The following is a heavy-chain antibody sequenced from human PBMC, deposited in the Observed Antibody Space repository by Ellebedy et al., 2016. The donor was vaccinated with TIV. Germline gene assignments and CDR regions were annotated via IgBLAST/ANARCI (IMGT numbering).Heavy chain of an antibody. D-gene: IGHD2-15*01. CDR2: LSGTGNSI. Sequence: GGSLRLXXAASGFPFNHYGMSWVRQSPGKGLEWVSGLSGTGNSIYYADSVKGRFTISRDNSKNTLYLQMNSLRVEDTAIYYCAKEITSRGVLHPMDVWGQGTTVTVS. CDR3: AKEITSRGVLHPMDV. J-gene: IGHJ6*02. V-gene: IGHV3-23*01. CDR1: GFPFNHYG.